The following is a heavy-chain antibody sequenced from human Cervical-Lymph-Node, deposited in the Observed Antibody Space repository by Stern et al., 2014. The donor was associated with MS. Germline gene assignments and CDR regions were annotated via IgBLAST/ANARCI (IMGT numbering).Heavy chain of an antibody. J-gene: IGHJ4*01. CDR3: ARGHCSGGTCYFDS. D-gene: IGHD2-15*01. Sequence: QVQLQESDSRLVKPSQTLSLTCAVSGGSVGSGGYSWNWIRQPAGKGLEWIGNIYFTGTTYNNPPFQSRVTISVDRSKSQFYLNLSSLTAADTAVYYCARGHCSGGTCYFDSWGQGTLVTVSS. V-gene: IGHV4-30-2*01. CDR1: GGSVGSGGYS. CDR2: IYFTGTT.